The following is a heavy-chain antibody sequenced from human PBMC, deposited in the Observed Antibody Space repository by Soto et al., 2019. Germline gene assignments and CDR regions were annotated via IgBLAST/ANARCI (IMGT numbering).Heavy chain of an antibody. CDR1: GYTFTSYA. V-gene: IGHV1-3*01. Sequence: ASVKVSCKASGYTFTSYAMHWVRQAPGQRLEWMGWINAGNGNTKCSQKFQGRVTITRDTSASTAYMELSSLRSEDTAVYYCARDGYCSSTSCYRNWFDPWGQGTLVTVSS. CDR2: INAGNGNT. J-gene: IGHJ5*02. D-gene: IGHD2-2*03. CDR3: ARDGYCSSTSCYRNWFDP.